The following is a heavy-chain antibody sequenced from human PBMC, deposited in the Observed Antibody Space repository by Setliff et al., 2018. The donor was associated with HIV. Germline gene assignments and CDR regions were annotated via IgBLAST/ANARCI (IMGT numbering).Heavy chain of an antibody. CDR3: ARSELGPVYWYFDL. D-gene: IGHD7-27*01. CDR1: GGSISSSSYY. CDR2: IEYSGSP. J-gene: IGHJ2*01. V-gene: IGHV4-39*01. Sequence: NPSETLSLPCTVSGGSISSSSYYWGWLRQPPGKGLEWIGNIEYSGSPHYNPSLKSRVTISVDTSKNQFSLKLSSVTAADTAVFYCARSELGPVYWYFDLWGRGTLVTVSS.